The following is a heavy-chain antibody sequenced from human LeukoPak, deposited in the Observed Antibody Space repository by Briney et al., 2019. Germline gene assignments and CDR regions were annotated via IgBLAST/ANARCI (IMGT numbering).Heavy chain of an antibody. CDR2: IYPGDSDT. CDR1: GYNFDTYW. V-gene: IGHV5-51*01. CDR3: ARHGQFHKTLDAFDL. Sequence: GESLKISCKASGYNFDTYWVAWLRQMPGKGLEWMGIIYPGDSDTRYITSFQGLVTISAEKSINTAYLQWNNLKASDYAMYYCARHGQFHKTLDAFDLWGQGTIVTVSS. D-gene: IGHD6-19*01. J-gene: IGHJ3*01.